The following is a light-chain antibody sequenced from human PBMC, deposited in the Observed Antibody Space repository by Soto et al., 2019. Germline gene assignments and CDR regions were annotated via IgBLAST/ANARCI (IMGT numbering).Light chain of an antibody. CDR1: SSDVGGYNY. J-gene: IGLJ3*02. Sequence: QSALTQPRSVSGSPGQSVTISCSGTSSDVGGYNYVSWYQQHPGKAPKLVIYDVSKRPSGVPDRFSGSKSGNTASLTISGLQAEDEADYYCCSYAGNSLWVSGGGTKVTVL. CDR3: CSYAGNSLWV. V-gene: IGLV2-11*01. CDR2: DVS.